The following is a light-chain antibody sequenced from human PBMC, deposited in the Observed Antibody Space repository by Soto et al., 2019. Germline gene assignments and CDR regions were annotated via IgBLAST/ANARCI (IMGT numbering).Light chain of an antibody. CDR3: QKYRSVPV. V-gene: IGKV1-27*01. CDR2: AAS. J-gene: IGKJ3*01. CDR1: QDIRNF. Sequence: DIQMTQSPTSLSASVGDRVTITCRASQDIRNFVAWYQQKPGKAPKLLIYAASTLQSGVPSRFSGSGSGTDFTLTINSLQPEDVGTYSCQKYRSVPVFGPGTKVEIK.